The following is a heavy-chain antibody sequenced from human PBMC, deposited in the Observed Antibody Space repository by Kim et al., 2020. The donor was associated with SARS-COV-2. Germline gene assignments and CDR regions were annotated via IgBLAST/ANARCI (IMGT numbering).Heavy chain of an antibody. Sequence: SPSFQGQVTISADKSISTAYLQWSSLKASDTAMYYCARHAFEESDAYFDYWGQGTLVTVSS. D-gene: IGHD3-16*01. J-gene: IGHJ4*02. CDR3: ARHAFEESDAYFDY. V-gene: IGHV5-51*01.